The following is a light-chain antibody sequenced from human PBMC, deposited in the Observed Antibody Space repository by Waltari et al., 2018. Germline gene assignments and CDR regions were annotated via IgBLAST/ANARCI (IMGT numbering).Light chain of an antibody. CDR3: MQATQWPLT. J-gene: IGKJ1*01. Sequence: DVVMTQSPLSLPVTLGQPATISCRSSQSLVHSDGKTYLNWFQQRPGQSPRRLIYKVFNRDSGVPDRCSGSGSGTDFTLKISRVEAEDVGTYYCMQATQWPLTFGQGTKVEIK. CDR2: KVF. CDR1: QSLVHSDGKTY. V-gene: IGKV2-30*02.